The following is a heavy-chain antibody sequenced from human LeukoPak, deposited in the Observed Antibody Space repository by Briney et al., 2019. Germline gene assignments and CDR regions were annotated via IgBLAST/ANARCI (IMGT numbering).Heavy chain of an antibody. CDR2: TSAYNGNT. Sequence: ASVKVSCKASGYTFTSYNINWVRQATGPGLEWMGWTSAYNGNTNYAQKHQGRVTMTTDTSTSTAYMEQRSLRSDDTAVYYCARDRGVYYDILTGNWFDPWGKGTLVTVSS. J-gene: IGHJ5*02. V-gene: IGHV1-18*01. CDR3: ARDRGVYYDILTGNWFDP. CDR1: GYTFTSYN. D-gene: IGHD3-9*01.